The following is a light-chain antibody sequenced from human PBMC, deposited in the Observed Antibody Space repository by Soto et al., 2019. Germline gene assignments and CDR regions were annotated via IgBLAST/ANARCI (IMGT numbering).Light chain of an antibody. CDR3: QQYNNWPLT. J-gene: IGKJ4*01. CDR2: GAS. CDR1: QSGGTD. V-gene: IGKV3-15*01. Sequence: EIVMTQSPGTLYVSPGEGATLSYRASQSGGTDLAWYQQRPGQAPRLLIYGASNRATGFPARFSGSGSGTDFTLTISSLQSEDLAVYFCQQYNNWPLTFGGGTKVVIK.